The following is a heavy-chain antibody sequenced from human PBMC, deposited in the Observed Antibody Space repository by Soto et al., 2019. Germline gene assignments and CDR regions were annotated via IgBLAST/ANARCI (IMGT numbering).Heavy chain of an antibody. CDR2: INHSGST. CDR1: GGSFSGYY. Sequence: SETLSLTCAVYGGSFSGYYWSWIRQPPGKGLEWIGEINHSGSTNYNPSLKSRVTISVDTSKNQFSLKLSSVTAADTAVYYCARLLRIAAAGTGGNWFDPWGQGTLVTVSS. V-gene: IGHV4-34*01. J-gene: IGHJ5*02. D-gene: IGHD6-13*01. CDR3: ARLLRIAAAGTGGNWFDP.